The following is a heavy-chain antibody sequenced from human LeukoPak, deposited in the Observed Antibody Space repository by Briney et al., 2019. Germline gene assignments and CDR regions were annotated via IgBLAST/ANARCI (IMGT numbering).Heavy chain of an antibody. J-gene: IGHJ5*02. Sequence: GGSLRLSCAASGFTFDDYAMHWVRQAPGEGLEWVSGISWNSGGIGYADSVKGRFTISRDNAKNSLYLQINSLRAEDTALYYCAKAQFWSGPLDPWGQGTLVTVSS. CDR2: ISWNSGGI. CDR3: AKAQFWSGPLDP. V-gene: IGHV3-9*01. D-gene: IGHD3-3*01. CDR1: GFTFDDYA.